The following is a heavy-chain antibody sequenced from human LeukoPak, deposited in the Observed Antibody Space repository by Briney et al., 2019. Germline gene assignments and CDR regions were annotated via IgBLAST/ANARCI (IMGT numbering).Heavy chain of an antibody. D-gene: IGHD3-3*01. J-gene: IGHJ5*02. V-gene: IGHV3-23*01. CDR2: ISGSGGST. CDR3: AKERAGSYDFLLLGS. Sequence: GGSLRLSCAASGFTFSSYAMSWVRQAPGKGLEWVAAISGSGGSTYYADSVKGRFTISRDNSKNTLYLQMNSLRAEDTAVYYCAKERAGSYDFLLLGSWGQGTLVPVSS. CDR1: GFTFSSYA.